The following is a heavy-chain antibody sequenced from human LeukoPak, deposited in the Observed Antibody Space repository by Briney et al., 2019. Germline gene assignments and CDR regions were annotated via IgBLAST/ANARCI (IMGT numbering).Heavy chain of an antibody. V-gene: IGHV3-23*05. CDR3: TKDSQGSYDGFWYGTYGMDV. CDR1: GFSFNTFA. CDR2: ISDYP. J-gene: IGHJ6*02. D-gene: IGHD3-16*01. Sequence: GGSLRLSCVASGFSFNTFALTWVRQAPGKGLEWVSTISDYPHYADSVRGHFTISRDNSRKTVFLQMNSLTPEDAATYYCTKDSQGSYDGFWYGTYGMDVWGQGTTVTVSS.